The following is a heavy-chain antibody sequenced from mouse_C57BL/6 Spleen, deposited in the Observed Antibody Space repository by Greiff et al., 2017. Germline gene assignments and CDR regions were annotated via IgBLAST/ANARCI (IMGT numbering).Heavy chain of an antibody. CDR2: IYPGDGDT. V-gene: IGHV1-80*01. D-gene: IGHD2-5*01. Sequence: VKLVESGAELVKPGASVKISCKASGYAFSSYWMNWVKQRPGKGLEWIGQIYPGDGDTNYNGKFKGKATLTADKSSSTAYMQLSSLTSEDSAVYFCARGGSNLYAMDYWGQGTSVTVSS. CDR1: GYAFSSYW. CDR3: ARGGSNLYAMDY. J-gene: IGHJ4*01.